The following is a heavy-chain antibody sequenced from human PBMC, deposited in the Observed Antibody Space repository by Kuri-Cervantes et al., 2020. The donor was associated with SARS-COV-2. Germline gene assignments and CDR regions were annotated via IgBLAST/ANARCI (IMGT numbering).Heavy chain of an antibody. CDR2: ISSESAYI. CDR1: GFSFSTYA. CDR3: AIDPRTVATRLPGY. D-gene: IGHD5-12*01. J-gene: IGHJ4*02. V-gene: IGHV3-21*01. Sequence: GESLKISCAASGFSFSTYAVTWVRQARGKGLEWVSSISSESAYIYYAESVRGRFAISRGNARKSVYLQMNSLRAEDTAVYYCAIDPRTVATRLPGYWGQGTLVTVSS.